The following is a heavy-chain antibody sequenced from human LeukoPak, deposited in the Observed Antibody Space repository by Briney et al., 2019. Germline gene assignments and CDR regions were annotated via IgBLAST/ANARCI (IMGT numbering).Heavy chain of an antibody. D-gene: IGHD5-24*01. V-gene: IGHV3-7*01. CDR3: ERDTDGSRDY. CDR2: IKQDESAK. Sequence: GGCLRLSCAASGFTFSNPWIAAVRQAPGQGLEWVANIKQDESAKHYSDSVKGRFTISRDNAKNSLFLQMNGLRAEDSALYYCERDTDGSRDYWGQGTLVTVSS. J-gene: IGHJ4*02. CDR1: GFTFSNPW.